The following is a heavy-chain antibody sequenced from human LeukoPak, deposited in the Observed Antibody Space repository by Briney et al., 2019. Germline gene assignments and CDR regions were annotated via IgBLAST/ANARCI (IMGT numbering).Heavy chain of an antibody. CDR3: AREPYDSSGYYSQYFQH. D-gene: IGHD3-22*01. CDR2: ISSSSSYI. V-gene: IGHV3-21*01. CDR1: GFTFSSYA. Sequence: GGSLRLSCAASGFTFSSYAMHWVRQAPGKGLEWVSSISSSSSYIYYADSVKGRFTISRDNAKNSLYLQMNSLRAEDTAVYYCAREPYDSSGYYSQYFQHWGQGTLVTVSS. J-gene: IGHJ1*01.